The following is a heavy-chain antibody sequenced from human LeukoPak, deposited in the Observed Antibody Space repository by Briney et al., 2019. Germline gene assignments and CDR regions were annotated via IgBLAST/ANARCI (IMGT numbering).Heavy chain of an antibody. CDR1: GGSISSYY. J-gene: IGHJ6*02. D-gene: IGHD3-9*01. Sequence: PSETLSLTCTLSGGSISSYYWSWIRQPPGKGLEWIGYIYYSGSTNYNPSLKSRVTISVDTSKNQFSLKLSSVTAADTAVYYCARAYEAISGMDVWGQGTTVTVSS. CDR2: IYYSGST. V-gene: IGHV4-59*08. CDR3: ARAYEAISGMDV.